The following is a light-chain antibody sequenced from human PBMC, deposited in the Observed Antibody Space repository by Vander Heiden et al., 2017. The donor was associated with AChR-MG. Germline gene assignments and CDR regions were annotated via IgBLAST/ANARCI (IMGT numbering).Light chain of an antibody. Sequence: QSVLTQPPSASGTPEQRVTISCSGTSSNIGSNYVYWYQQLPGTAPKLLISSNNQRPSGVPGRFSGSKSGTSASLAISGLRSEDEADYYCAAWDDSLSGWVFGGGTKLTVL. CDR2: SNN. CDR3: AAWDDSLSGWV. V-gene: IGLV1-47*01. CDR1: SSNIGSNY. J-gene: IGLJ3*02.